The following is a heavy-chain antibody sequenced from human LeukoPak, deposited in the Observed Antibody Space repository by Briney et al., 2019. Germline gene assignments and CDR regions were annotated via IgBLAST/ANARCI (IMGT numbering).Heavy chain of an antibody. Sequence: GGSLRLSCAASGFTFSGSAMSWVRQAPGKGLEWVSLISFSGGNTYYADSVKGRFAISRDNSKDTLYLQMNSLRAEDTAIYYCARDIQLSTWGLGTMVTVSS. CDR1: GFTFSGSA. V-gene: IGHV3-23*01. CDR2: ISFSGGNT. J-gene: IGHJ3*01. CDR3: ARDIQLST. D-gene: IGHD5-24*01.